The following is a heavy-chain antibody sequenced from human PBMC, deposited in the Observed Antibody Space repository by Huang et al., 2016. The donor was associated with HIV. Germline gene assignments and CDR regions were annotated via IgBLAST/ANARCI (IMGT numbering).Heavy chain of an antibody. CDR1: GFTFSSYA. D-gene: IGHD3-22*01. CDR2: SSGSGGST. Sequence: EVQLLESGGGLVQPGGSLRLSCAASGFTFSSYAMSWVRQAPGKVLEWVSASSGSGGSTYYADSVKGRFTISRDNSKNTLYLQMNSLRAEDTAVYYCAKGSITMIVVVISFDYWGQGTLVTVSS. V-gene: IGHV3-23*01. CDR3: AKGSITMIVVVISFDY. J-gene: IGHJ4*02.